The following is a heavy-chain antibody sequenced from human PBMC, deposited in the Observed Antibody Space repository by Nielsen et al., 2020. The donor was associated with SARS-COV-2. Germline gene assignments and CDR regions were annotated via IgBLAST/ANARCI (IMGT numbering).Heavy chain of an antibody. CDR2: IYSDGST. J-gene: IGHJ6*02. CDR1: GFSVSSHD. V-gene: IGHV3-53*01. CDR3: ARGPLYTAMVTSYGMDV. D-gene: IGHD5-18*01. Sequence: GGSLRLSCAASGFSVSSHDMNWVRQAPGKGLQWVSLIYSDGSTKYADSVKGRFTISRDNSRNTVYLQMNSLRPEDTAVYYCARGPLYTAMVTSYGMDVWGQGTTVTVSS.